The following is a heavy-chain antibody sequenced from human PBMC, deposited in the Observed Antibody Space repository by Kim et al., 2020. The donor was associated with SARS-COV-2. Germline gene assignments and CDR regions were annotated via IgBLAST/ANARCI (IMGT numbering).Heavy chain of an antibody. J-gene: IGHJ4*02. V-gene: IGHV3-23*01. Sequence: AASVKGRSTSARDNAKKTLYLQMNTLRVEDTAVYYCARSLYAASTRSLDSWGQGTLVTVSS. D-gene: IGHD2-8*01. CDR3: ARSLYAASTRSLDS.